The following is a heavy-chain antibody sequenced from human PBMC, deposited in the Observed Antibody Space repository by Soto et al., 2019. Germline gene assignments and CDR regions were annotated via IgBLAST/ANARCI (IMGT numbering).Heavy chain of an antibody. J-gene: IGHJ1*01. CDR2: IKTKTDGDTT. V-gene: IGHV3-15*01. CDR3: KTGKF. D-gene: IGHD3-10*01. Sequence: RRLSCAASGXSFSDAWMSWVRQTPGRGLEWIGHIKTKTDGDTTNYAAPVKGRFTISRDDSKNTLYLQMNNLKTEDTAVYYCKTGKFWGQGTLVTVSS. CDR1: GXSFSDAW.